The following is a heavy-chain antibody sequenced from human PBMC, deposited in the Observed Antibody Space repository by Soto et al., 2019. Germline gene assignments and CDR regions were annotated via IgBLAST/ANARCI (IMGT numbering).Heavy chain of an antibody. Sequence: QVQLQESGPGLVKPSETLSLTCSVSGGSVSNASFYWTWIRQAPGTGLEYIGYIFYTGVTNYNPSLSSRVPLSLDTSKNHFSLKLNSMTAADTAVYYCVRVLDSSWYADLWGRGTLVTVSS. J-gene: IGHJ2*01. CDR2: IFYTGVT. CDR1: GGSVSNASFY. D-gene: IGHD3-22*01. V-gene: IGHV4-61*03. CDR3: VRVLDSSWYADL.